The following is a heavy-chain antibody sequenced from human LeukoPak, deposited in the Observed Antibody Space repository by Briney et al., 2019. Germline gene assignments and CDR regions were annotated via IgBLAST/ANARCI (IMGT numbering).Heavy chain of an antibody. J-gene: IGHJ5*02. CDR3: ARGPFGPEADNWFDP. CDR1: GFSFEDYG. V-gene: IGHV3-9*01. Sequence: TGGSLRLSCVASGFSFEDYGMHWVRQVPGKGLEWVSGTNWNGANIGYADSVRGRFTISRDNAKNSLYLQMNSLRAEDTAVYYCARGPFGPEADNWFDPWGQGTLVTVSS. D-gene: IGHD3-16*01. CDR2: TNWNGANI.